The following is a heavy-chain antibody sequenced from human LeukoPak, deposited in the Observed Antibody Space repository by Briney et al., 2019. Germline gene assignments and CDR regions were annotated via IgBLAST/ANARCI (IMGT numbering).Heavy chain of an antibody. V-gene: IGHV3-20*04. Sequence: QAGGSLRLSCAASGFTFDDYGMSWVRQAPGKGLEWVSGINWNGGSTGYADSVKGRFTISRDNAKNSLYLQMNSLGAEDTALYYCARDMGGDYDYYYYYMDVWGKGTTVTVSS. CDR1: GFTFDDYG. D-gene: IGHD4-17*01. J-gene: IGHJ6*03. CDR2: INWNGGST. CDR3: ARDMGGDYDYYYYYMDV.